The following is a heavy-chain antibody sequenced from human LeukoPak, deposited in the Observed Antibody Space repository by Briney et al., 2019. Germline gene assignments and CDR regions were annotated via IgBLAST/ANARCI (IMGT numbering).Heavy chain of an antibody. CDR1: GFTFSNAW. CDR3: ARAGGGGSYYRFDY. D-gene: IGHD1-26*01. Sequence: GGSLRLSCAASGFTFSNAWMSWVRQAPGKGLEWVSSISSSSSYIYYADSVKGRFTISRDNAKNSLYLQMNSLRAEDTAVYYCARAGGGGSYYRFDYWGQGTLVTVSS. J-gene: IGHJ4*02. V-gene: IGHV3-21*01. CDR2: ISSSSSYI.